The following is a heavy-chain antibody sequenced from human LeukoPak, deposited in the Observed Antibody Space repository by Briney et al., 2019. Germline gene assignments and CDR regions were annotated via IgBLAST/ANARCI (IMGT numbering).Heavy chain of an antibody. CDR2: IHYRGNT. CDR3: ASLHGYGSGRP. CDR1: GDSIGNYF. Sequence: TSETLSLTCTVSGDSIGNYFWSWIRQPPGKGLEWIGSIHYRGNTNYNPSLKSRVTISVDTSKNLFSLNLSSVTAADTAVYYCASLHGYGSGRPWGQGTLVTVSS. J-gene: IGHJ5*02. V-gene: IGHV4-59*08. D-gene: IGHD3-10*01.